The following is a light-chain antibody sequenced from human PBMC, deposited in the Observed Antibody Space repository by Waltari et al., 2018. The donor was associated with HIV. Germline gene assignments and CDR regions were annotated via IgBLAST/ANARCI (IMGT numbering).Light chain of an antibody. V-gene: IGKV2-28*01. CDR3: IQTLQTPFT. CDR1: QSLLYSNGHTY. Sequence: DIVMTQSPLSLLVSPGEPASISCRSSQSLLYSNGHTYLGWFLQKPGQSPQLLIYLGSNRASGFPDRFSAIASDTDFTLKISRVEAEDVGVYYCIQTLQTPFTFGPGTKVHIK. J-gene: IGKJ3*01. CDR2: LGS.